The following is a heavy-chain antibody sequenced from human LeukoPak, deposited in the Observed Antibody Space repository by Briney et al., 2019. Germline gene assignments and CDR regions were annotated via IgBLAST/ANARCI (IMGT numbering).Heavy chain of an antibody. J-gene: IGHJ4*02. D-gene: IGHD2-15*01. CDR2: INPNSGGT. CDR3: ARDPAADVVVVAATPINSDY. CDR1: GYTFTGYY. Sequence: ASVKVSCKASGYTFTGYYMHWVRQAPGQGLEWMGWINPNSGGTNYAQKFQGRVTMTRDTSISTAYMELSSLRSDDTGVYYCARDPAADVVVVAATPINSDYWGQGTLVTVSS. V-gene: IGHV1-2*02.